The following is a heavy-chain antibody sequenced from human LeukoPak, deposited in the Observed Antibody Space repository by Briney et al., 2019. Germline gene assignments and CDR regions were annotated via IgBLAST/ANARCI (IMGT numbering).Heavy chain of an antibody. CDR3: ARGNYDILTGYFSGRDYYFDY. J-gene: IGHJ4*02. V-gene: IGHV3-30-3*01. CDR1: GFTFSSYA. CDR2: ISYDGSNK. D-gene: IGHD3-9*01. Sequence: GRSLRLSCAASGFTFSSYAMHWVRQAPGKGLEWVAVISYDGSNKYYADSVKGRFTISRDNSKNTLYLQMNSLRAEDTAVYYCARGNYDILTGYFSGRDYYFDYWGQGTLVTVSS.